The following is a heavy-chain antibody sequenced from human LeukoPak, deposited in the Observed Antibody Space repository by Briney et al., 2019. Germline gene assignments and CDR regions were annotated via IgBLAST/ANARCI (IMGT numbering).Heavy chain of an antibody. Sequence: PSETLSLTCTVSGGSISSSSYYWGWIRQPPGKGLEWIGSICYSGSTYYNPSLKSRVTISVDTSKNQFSLKLSSVTAADTAVYYCARHAYSSSREYFQHWGQGTLVTVSS. CDR2: ICYSGST. J-gene: IGHJ1*01. CDR3: ARHAYSSSREYFQH. V-gene: IGHV4-39*01. CDR1: GGSISSSSYY. D-gene: IGHD6-13*01.